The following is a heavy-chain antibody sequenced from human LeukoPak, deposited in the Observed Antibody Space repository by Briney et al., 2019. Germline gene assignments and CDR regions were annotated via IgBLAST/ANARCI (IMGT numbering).Heavy chain of an antibody. D-gene: IGHD6-13*01. CDR2: MNPNSGNT. J-gene: IGHJ1*01. CDR3: ASRAGNSSVVAEYFQH. Sequence: ASVKVSCKASGYTFTSYDINWVRQATGQGLEWMGWMNPNSGNTGYAQKFQGRVTMTRNTSISTAYMELSSLRSEDTAVYYCASRAGNSSVVAEYFQHWGQGTLVTVSS. CDR1: GYTFTSYD. V-gene: IGHV1-8*01.